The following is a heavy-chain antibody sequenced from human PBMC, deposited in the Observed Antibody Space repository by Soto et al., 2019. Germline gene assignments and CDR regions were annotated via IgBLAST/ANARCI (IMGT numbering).Heavy chain of an antibody. D-gene: IGHD2-8*01. V-gene: IGHV4-4*02. J-gene: IGHJ6*02. Sequence: QVQLQESGPGLGKPSGTLSLTCAVSSVSIGTTNWWSWVRQTPGKGLEWIGEIFHSGNTYYNPSLASRVTISVDTSKNQCSLNLRSVTAADTAVYYCARRTWGMDVWGQGTTVTVSS. CDR3: ARRTWGMDV. CDR2: IFHSGNT. CDR1: SVSIGTTNW.